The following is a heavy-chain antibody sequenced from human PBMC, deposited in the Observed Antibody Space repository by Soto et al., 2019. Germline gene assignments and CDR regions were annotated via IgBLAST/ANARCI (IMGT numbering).Heavy chain of an antibody. D-gene: IGHD6-19*01. CDR1: GYSFTSYW. CDR3: ARPYSTGWYGYHH. Sequence: PGESLKISCKGSGYSFTSYWIGWVRQMPGKGLEWMGIIYPGDSDTRYSPSFQGQVTISADKSISTAYLQWSSLKASDAAMYYCARPYSTGWYGYHHWGQGTLVTVSS. J-gene: IGHJ1*01. V-gene: IGHV5-51*01. CDR2: IYPGDSDT.